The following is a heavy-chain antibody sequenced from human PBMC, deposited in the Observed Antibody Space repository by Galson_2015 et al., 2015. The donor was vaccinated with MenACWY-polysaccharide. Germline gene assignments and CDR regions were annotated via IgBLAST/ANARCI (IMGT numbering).Heavy chain of an antibody. CDR3: ARLSLVDTAMVGDY. J-gene: IGHJ4*02. D-gene: IGHD5-18*01. V-gene: IGHV5-51*01. Sequence: GAEVKKPGESLKISCKGSGYSFTSYWTGWVRQMPGKGLEWMGVIFPGDSDTRYSPSFQGQVTISADKSISTAYLQWSSLKASDTAMYYCARLSLVDTAMVGDYWGQGTLVTVSS. CDR1: GYSFTSYW. CDR2: IFPGDSDT.